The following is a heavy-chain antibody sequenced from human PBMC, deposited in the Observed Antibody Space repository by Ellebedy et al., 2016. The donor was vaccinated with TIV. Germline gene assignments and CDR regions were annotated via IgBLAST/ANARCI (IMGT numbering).Heavy chain of an antibody. V-gene: IGHV3-48*04. CDR1: GFTFSPYS. D-gene: IGHD7-27*01. CDR2: ISHSSLTI. Sequence: GESLKISCAASGFTFSPYSMNWVRRAPGKGLEWVSYISHSSLTIYYADSVKGRFTISRDNAENSLYLQMSSLRADDTAMYYCARDMAWGNERVNDALDIWGQGTMVTVSP. J-gene: IGHJ3*02. CDR3: ARDMAWGNERVNDALDI.